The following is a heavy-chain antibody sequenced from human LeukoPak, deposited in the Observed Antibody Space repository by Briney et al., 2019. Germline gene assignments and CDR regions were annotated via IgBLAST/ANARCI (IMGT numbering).Heavy chain of an antibody. CDR3: ATPVGY. J-gene: IGHJ4*02. V-gene: IGHV1-24*01. CDR1: GYTFTSHG. CDR2: FDPEDGET. Sequence: GASVKVSCKASGYTFTSHGINWVRQAPGKGLEWMGGFDPEDGETIYAQKFQGRVTMTEDTSTDTAYMELSSLRSEDTAVYYCATPVGYWGQGTLVTVSS.